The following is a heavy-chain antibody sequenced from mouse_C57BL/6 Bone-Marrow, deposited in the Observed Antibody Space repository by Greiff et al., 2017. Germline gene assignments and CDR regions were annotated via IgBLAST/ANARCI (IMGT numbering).Heavy chain of an antibody. CDR1: GYSFTDYN. Sequence: VQLQQSGPELVKPGASVKISCKASGYSFTDYNMNWVKQSNGKSLEWIGVINPNYGTTSYNQKFKGKATLTVDQSSSPAYMQLNSLTSEDSAVYYGARDYYGRYYYAMDYWGQGTSVTVSS. D-gene: IGHD1-1*01. CDR3: ARDYYGRYYYAMDY. J-gene: IGHJ4*01. V-gene: IGHV1-39*01. CDR2: INPNYGTT.